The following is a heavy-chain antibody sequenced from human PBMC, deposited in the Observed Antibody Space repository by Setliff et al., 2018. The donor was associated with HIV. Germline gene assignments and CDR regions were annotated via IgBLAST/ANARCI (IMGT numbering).Heavy chain of an antibody. Sequence: SETLSLTCTVSGGSMSPYYWSWIRQPPGKALEWIGYIFSSGSTNYNPSLKSRVTISVDTSKNQFSLRLSSVTAADTAMYYCARHVGISIGGTRGDFDCWGQGTLVTVSS. V-gene: IGHV4-4*09. CDR3: ARHVGISIGGTRGDFDC. D-gene: IGHD6-13*01. J-gene: IGHJ4*02. CDR2: IFSSGST. CDR1: GGSMSPYY.